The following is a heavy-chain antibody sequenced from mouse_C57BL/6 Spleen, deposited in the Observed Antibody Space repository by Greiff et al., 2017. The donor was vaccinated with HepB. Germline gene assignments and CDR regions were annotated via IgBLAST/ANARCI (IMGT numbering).Heavy chain of an antibody. V-gene: IGHV1-52*01. Sequence: QVQLKESGAELVRPGSSVKLSCKASGYTFTSYWMHWVKQRPIQGLEWIGNIDPSDSETHYNQKFKDKATLTVDKSSSTAYMQLSSLTSEDSAVYYCARGDSSGPAWFAYWGQGTLVTVSA. CDR3: ARGDSSGPAWFAY. CDR2: IDPSDSET. D-gene: IGHD3-2*02. CDR1: GYTFTSYW. J-gene: IGHJ3*01.